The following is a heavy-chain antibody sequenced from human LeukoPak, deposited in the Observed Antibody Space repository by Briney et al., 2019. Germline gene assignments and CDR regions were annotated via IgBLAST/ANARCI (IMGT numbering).Heavy chain of an antibody. CDR3: ARGLRRVTTTPFDY. CDR2: INHSGST. J-gene: IGHJ4*02. V-gene: IGHV4-34*01. Sequence: SETLSLTCAVYSGSFSNYYWSWIRQPPGKGLEWIGDINHSGSTNYNPSLKSRVTISVDTSKNQFSLKMSSVTAADTAVYYCARGLRRVTTTPFDYWGQGTLVAVSS. D-gene: IGHD4-17*01. CDR1: SGSFSNYY.